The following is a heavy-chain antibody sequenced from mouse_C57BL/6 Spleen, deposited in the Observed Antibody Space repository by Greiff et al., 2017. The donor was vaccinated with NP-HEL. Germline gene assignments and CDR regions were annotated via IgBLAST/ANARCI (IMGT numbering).Heavy chain of an antibody. CDR1: GYTFTNYW. J-gene: IGHJ2*01. CDR2: IYPGGGYT. D-gene: IGHD1-1*01. V-gene: IGHV1-63*01. Sequence: VKVVESGAELVRPGTSVKMSCKASGYTFTNYWIGWAKQRPGHGLEWIGDIYPGGGYTNYNEKFKGKATLTADKSSSTAYMQFSSLTSEDSAIYYCARFYYYGSSPFDYWGQGTTLTVSS. CDR3: ARFYYYGSSPFDY.